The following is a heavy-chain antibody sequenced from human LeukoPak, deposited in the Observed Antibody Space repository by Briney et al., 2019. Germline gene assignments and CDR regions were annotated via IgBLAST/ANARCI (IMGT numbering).Heavy chain of an antibody. CDR1: GFTVSSNY. Sequence: GGSLRLSCAASGFTVSSNYMSWVRQAPGKGLEWVSIIYSGGSTYYTDSVKGRFTISRDNSKNTLYLQMNRLRAEDTAVYYCARRGIAAAVYDYWGQGTLVTVSS. CDR3: ARRGIAAAVYDY. J-gene: IGHJ4*02. CDR2: IYSGGST. V-gene: IGHV3-66*01. D-gene: IGHD6-13*01.